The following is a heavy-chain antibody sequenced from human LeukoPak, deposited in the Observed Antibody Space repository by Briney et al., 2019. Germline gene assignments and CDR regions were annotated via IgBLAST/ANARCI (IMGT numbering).Heavy chain of an antibody. CDR3: ARDKFPGEGTGAFDI. Sequence: SETLSLTCAVSGGSISSGGYSWSWIRQPPGKGLEWIVYIYHSGSTYYNPSLKSRVTISVDRSKNQFSLKLSSVTDADTAVYYCARDKFPGEGTGAFDIWGQGTMVTVSS. CDR2: IYHSGST. CDR1: GGSISSGGYS. J-gene: IGHJ3*02. D-gene: IGHD3-10*01. V-gene: IGHV4-30-2*01.